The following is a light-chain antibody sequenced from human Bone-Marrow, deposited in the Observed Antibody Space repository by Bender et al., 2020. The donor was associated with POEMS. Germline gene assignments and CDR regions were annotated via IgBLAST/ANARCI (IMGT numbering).Light chain of an antibody. CDR2: DVN. Sequence: QSVLTQPASVSGSPGQSITISCTAAHSDLGGYNFVSWYQQHPGKVPKLIIYDVNSRPSGVSPRFSGSKSANTASLTISGLQTEDEADYYCASYTASKTYVFGPGTRVTVL. V-gene: IGLV2-14*03. CDR3: ASYTASKTYV. CDR1: HSDLGGYNF. J-gene: IGLJ1*01.